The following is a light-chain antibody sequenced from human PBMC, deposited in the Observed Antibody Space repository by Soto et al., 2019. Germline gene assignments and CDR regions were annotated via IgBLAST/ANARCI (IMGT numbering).Light chain of an antibody. CDR2: DAS. Sequence: DIQMTQSPTTLSASVGDRVIITCRASQRMSAWLAWYQQKPGIAPKLLIYDASSLEDGVPSRFSGSGSGTDFTLTINSLQPDDFATYYCQQYDNYPWTFGQGTKV. V-gene: IGKV1-5*01. CDR1: QRMSAW. CDR3: QQYDNYPWT. J-gene: IGKJ1*01.